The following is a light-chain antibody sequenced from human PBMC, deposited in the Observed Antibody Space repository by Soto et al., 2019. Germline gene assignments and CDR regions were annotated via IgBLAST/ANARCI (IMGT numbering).Light chain of an antibody. Sequence: QSALTQPPSASGSPGQPVTISCTGTSSDVGGYNYVSWYQQHRGKAPKLMIYEVSKRPSGVPDRFSGSKSGNTASLTVSGLQAEDEADYYCSSYAGSTRDVFGTGTKVTVL. V-gene: IGLV2-8*01. CDR2: EVS. CDR3: SSYAGSTRDV. CDR1: SSDVGGYNY. J-gene: IGLJ1*01.